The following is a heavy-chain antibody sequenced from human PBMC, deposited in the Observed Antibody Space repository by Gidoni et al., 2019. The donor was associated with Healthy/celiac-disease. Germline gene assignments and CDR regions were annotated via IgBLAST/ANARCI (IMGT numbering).Heavy chain of an antibody. Sequence: SGFTFSSYAMSWVRQAPGKGLEWVSAISGSGGSTYYADSVKGRFTISRDNSKNTLYLQMNSLRAEDTAVYYCAKDAYSSSYYFDYWGQGTLVTASS. V-gene: IGHV3-23*01. CDR1: GFTFSSYA. CDR3: AKDAYSSSYYFDY. CDR2: ISGSGGST. D-gene: IGHD6-6*01. J-gene: IGHJ4*02.